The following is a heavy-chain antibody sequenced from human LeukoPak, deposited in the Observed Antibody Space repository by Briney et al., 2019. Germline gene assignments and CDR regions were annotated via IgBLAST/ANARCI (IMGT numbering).Heavy chain of an antibody. Sequence: SVKVSCKASGGTFSSYAISWVRQAPGQGLEWMGGIIPIFGTANYAQKFQGRVTITTDESASTAYMELSSLRSEDTAVYYCARSGYFDWSPLGWYFDYWGQGTLVTVSS. J-gene: IGHJ4*02. CDR2: IIPIFGTA. V-gene: IGHV1-69*05. CDR1: GGTFSSYA. D-gene: IGHD3-9*01. CDR3: ARSGYFDWSPLGWYFDY.